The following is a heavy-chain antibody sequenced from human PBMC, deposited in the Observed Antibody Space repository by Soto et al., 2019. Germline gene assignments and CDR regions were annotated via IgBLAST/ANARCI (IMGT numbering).Heavy chain of an antibody. V-gene: IGHV1-18*01. Sequence: QVQVVQSGAEVKKPGASVKVSCETSGYTFNNYGITWVRQAPGEGLEWVGWISTYNGNTNYAQKLQGRVTMTTDTSPSTAYRELRDLGSDDTAVYFCARAAVASELYYYYGMDVWGQGTTVTVSS. D-gene: IGHD6-19*01. J-gene: IGHJ6*02. CDR3: ARAAVASELYYYYGMDV. CDR2: ISTYNGNT. CDR1: GYTFNNYG.